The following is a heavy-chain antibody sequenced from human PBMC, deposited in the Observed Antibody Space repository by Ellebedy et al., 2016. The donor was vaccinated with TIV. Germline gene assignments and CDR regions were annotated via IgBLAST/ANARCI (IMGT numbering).Heavy chain of an antibody. CDR2: ISSSSSTI. V-gene: IGHV3-48*01. CDR3: ARDLSY. Sequence: PGGSLRLFCAASGFTFSTYNMNWVRQTPGKGLEWVSYISSSSSTIYYADSVKGRFTISRDNAKKSLYLQMNSLRGDDTAMYYCARDLSYWGQGTLVTVSS. J-gene: IGHJ4*02. CDR1: GFTFSTYN.